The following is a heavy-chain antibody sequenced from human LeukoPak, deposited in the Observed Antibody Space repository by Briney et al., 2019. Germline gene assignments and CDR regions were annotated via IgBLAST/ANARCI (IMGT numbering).Heavy chain of an antibody. CDR3: ARDTYDILTGYYKWAFDI. V-gene: IGHV3-21*06. J-gene: IGHJ3*02. D-gene: IGHD3-9*01. CDR1: GFTFSSYT. Sequence: GGSLRLSCAASGFTFSSYTMNWLRQAPGKGLEWVSSISSSSSYIYYADSVKGRFTISRDNAKNSLYLQMNRLRAEDTAVYYCARDTYDILTGYYKWAFDIWGQGTMVTVSS. CDR2: ISSSSSYI.